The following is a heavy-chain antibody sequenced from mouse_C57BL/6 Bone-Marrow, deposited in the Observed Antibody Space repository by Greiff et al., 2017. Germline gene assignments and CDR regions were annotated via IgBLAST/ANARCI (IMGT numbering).Heavy chain of an antibody. CDR3: ASLWLRRRGYYFDY. Sequence: EVNLVESGGDLVKPGGSLKLSCAASGFTFSSYGMSWVRQTPDKRLEWVATISSGGSYTYYPDSVKGRFTISRDNAKNTLYLQMSSLKSEDTAMYYCASLWLRRRGYYFDYWGQGTTLTVSS. J-gene: IGHJ2*01. D-gene: IGHD2-2*01. V-gene: IGHV5-6*01. CDR1: GFTFSSYG. CDR2: ISSGGSYT.